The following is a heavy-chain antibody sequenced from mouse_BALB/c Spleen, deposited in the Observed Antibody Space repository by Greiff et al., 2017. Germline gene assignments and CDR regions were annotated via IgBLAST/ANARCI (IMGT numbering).Heavy chain of an antibody. Sequence: VQLQQSGPELMKPGASVTISCKASGYSFTSYYMHWVKQSHGKSLEWIGYIDPFNGGTSYNQKFKGKATLTVDKSSSTAYMHLSSLTSEDSAVYYCARCGTSTYGSSFYFDYWGQGTTLTVSS. CDR2: IDPFNGGT. CDR3: ARCGTSTYGSSFYFDY. V-gene: IGHV1S135*01. D-gene: IGHD1-1*01. CDR1: GYSFTSYY. J-gene: IGHJ2*01.